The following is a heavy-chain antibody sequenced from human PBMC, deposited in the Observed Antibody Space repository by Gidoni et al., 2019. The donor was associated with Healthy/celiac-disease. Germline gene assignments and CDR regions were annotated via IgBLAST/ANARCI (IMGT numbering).Heavy chain of an antibody. Sequence: QVQLQQWGAGLLTPSETLSLTCAVYGGSFSGYYWSWIRQPPGQGLEWIGEINHSGSTNYNPSLKSRVTISVDTSKNQFSLKLSSVTAADTAVYYCAGRWAFDIWGQGTMVTVSS. CDR2: INHSGST. J-gene: IGHJ3*02. CDR1: GGSFSGYY. CDR3: AGRWAFDI. V-gene: IGHV4-34*01.